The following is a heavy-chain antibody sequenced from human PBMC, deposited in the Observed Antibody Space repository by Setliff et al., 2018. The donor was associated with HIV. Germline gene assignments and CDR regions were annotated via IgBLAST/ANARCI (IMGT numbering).Heavy chain of an antibody. J-gene: IGHJ6*03. CDR3: ARRGDSYGLDPIYYYYYCMDV. CDR1: GYTFTSYD. D-gene: IGHD5-18*01. Sequence: ASVKVSCKASGYTFTSYDISWVRQAPGQGLEWMGWITPFNGNTNYAQKLQGRVTMTTDTSTSTAYMELRSLRSDDTAVYYCARRGDSYGLDPIYYYYYCMDVWGKGTTVT. CDR2: ITPFNGNT. V-gene: IGHV1-18*01.